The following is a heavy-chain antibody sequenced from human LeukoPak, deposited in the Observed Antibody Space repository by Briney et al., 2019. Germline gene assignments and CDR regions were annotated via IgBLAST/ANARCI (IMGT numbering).Heavy chain of an antibody. D-gene: IGHD3-22*01. J-gene: IGHJ6*02. V-gene: IGHV3-30*04. CDR3: ARVRRAVVDYEYGMDV. Sequence: GGSLRLSCAASGFTFSSYAMHWVRQAPGKGLEWVAVISYDGSNKYYADSVKGRFTISRDNSKNTLYLQMNSLRAEDTAVYYCARVRRAVVDYEYGMDVRGQGTTVTVSS. CDR1: GFTFSSYA. CDR2: ISYDGSNK.